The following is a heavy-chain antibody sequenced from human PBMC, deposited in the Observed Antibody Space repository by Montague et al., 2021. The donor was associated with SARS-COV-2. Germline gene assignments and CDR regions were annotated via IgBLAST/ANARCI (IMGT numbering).Heavy chain of an antibody. CDR3: AREWVHYDILAGYRNWFDP. Sequence: TLSLTCTVSGGSISSGSYYWSWIRQPAGKGLEWIGRIYTSGSTNYNPSLKSRVTISVDTSKNQFSLKLSSVTAADTAVYYCAREWVHYDILAGYRNWFDPWGQGTLVTVSS. V-gene: IGHV4-61*02. D-gene: IGHD3-9*01. CDR1: GGSISSGSYY. J-gene: IGHJ5*02. CDR2: IYTSGST.